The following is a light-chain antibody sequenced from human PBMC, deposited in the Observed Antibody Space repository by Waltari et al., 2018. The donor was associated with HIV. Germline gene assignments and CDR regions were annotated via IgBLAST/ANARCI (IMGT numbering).Light chain of an antibody. CDR3: CSYAGSSTYV. CDR2: EVS. V-gene: IGLV2-23*02. Sequence: QSALSQPASVSGSPGKSSTISCPGPRSAAGRYNPVSWSQQHPGKPPKLMIYEVSKRPSGVSNRFSGSKSGNTASLTISGLQAEDEADYYCCSYAGSSTYVFGTGTKVTVL. CDR1: RSAAGRYNP. J-gene: IGLJ1*01.